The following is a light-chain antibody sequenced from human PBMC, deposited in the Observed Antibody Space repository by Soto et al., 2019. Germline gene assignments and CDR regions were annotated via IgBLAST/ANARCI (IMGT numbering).Light chain of an antibody. J-gene: IGKJ2*01. CDR3: QQYNNWSYT. Sequence: EIVMTQSPATLSVSPGERAPLSCRASQSVSSNLAWYQQKPGQAPRLLIYDASTRATGIPARFSGSGSGTEFTLTISSLQSEDFAVYYCQQYNNWSYTFGQGTKLEIK. CDR2: DAS. CDR1: QSVSSN. V-gene: IGKV3-15*01.